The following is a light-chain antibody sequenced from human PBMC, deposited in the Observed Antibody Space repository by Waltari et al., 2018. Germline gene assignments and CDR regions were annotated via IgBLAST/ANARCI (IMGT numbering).Light chain of an antibody. V-gene: IGLV2-23*02. CDR1: SSDVGSYNL. Sequence: QSALTQPASVSGSPGQSITISCTGTSSDVGSYNLLSWYQQHPGKAPKVMIYEVSKRPSGVSNRLSGSKSGNTASLTISGLQAEDEADYYCCSYAGSSTSVFGTGTKVTVL. CDR2: EVS. CDR3: CSYAGSSTSV. J-gene: IGLJ1*01.